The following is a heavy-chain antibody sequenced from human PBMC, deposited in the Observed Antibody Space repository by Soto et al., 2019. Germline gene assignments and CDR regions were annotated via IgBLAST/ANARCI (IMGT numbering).Heavy chain of an antibody. CDR3: ARDRRYCYGTSCYNSFDY. CDR2: ISNTGKTT. CDR1: GFTFSSYE. D-gene: IGHD2-2*02. J-gene: IGHJ4*02. V-gene: IGHV3-48*03. Sequence: GGSLRLSCAASGFTFSSYEMNWVRQAPGKGLEWVSYISNTGKTTYYTDSVKGRFTISRDNAKNSLFLQMNSLRAEDTALYYWARDRRYCYGTSCYNSFDYWGQGTLVTVSS.